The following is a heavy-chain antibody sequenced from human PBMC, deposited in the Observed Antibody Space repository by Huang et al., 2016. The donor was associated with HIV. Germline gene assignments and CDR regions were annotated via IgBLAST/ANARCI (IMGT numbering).Heavy chain of an antibody. D-gene: IGHD2-21*02. CDR2: SNPKSGYT. CDR1: GYTFTGFY. Sequence: QAQLVQSGAEVKKPGASVRVSCKASGYTFTGFYLHWVRQAPGQGFEWLGWSNPKSGYTNFAQNFQGRVTSTSDTSTNTAYLDLSSLTSDDTALYYCARDPVVATTRTAAVRAFDIWGQGTGVTVSS. CDR3: ARDPVVATTRTAAVRAFDI. V-gene: IGHV1-2*01. J-gene: IGHJ3*02.